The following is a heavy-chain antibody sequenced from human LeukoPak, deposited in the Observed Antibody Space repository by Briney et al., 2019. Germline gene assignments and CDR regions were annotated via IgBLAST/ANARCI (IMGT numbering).Heavy chain of an antibody. CDR2: ISGSGGST. CDR3: AKEPTYSSSPGGWFDP. Sequence: GGSLRLSCAASGFTFSSYAMSWVRQAPGKGLEWVSAISGSGGSTYYADSVKGRFTISRDNSKNTLYLQMNSLRAEDTAVYYCAKEPTYSSSPGGWFDPWGQGTLVTVSS. V-gene: IGHV3-23*01. D-gene: IGHD6-13*01. CDR1: GFTFSSYA. J-gene: IGHJ5*02.